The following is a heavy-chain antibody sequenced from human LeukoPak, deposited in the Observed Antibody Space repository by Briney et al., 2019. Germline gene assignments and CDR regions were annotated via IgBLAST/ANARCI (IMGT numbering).Heavy chain of an antibody. CDR2: IIHSGST. CDR1: GRSFSGYY. V-gene: IGHV4-34*12. D-gene: IGHD3-22*01. Sequence: SETLSLTCAVYGRSFSGYYWSWTRQPPGKGLEWIGEIIHSGSTNYNPSLKSRVTISVDTSKNQFSLKLSSVTAADTAVYYCASGYYDSSGYYYLDYWGQGTLVTVSS. J-gene: IGHJ4*02. CDR3: ASGYYDSSGYYYLDY.